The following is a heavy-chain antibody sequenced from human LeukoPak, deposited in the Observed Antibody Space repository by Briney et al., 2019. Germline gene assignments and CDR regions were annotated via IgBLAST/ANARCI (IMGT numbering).Heavy chain of an antibody. CDR3: ARVGYSSAWEAAY. V-gene: IGHV3-11*06. CDR2: ISSSNSYT. J-gene: IGHJ4*02. CDR1: GFTFSDYY. D-gene: IGHD6-19*01. Sequence: GGSLRLSCAASGFTFSDYYMSWIRQAPGKGLEWVSYISSSNSYTNYADSVRGRFTISRDNAKNSLYLQMNSPRAEDTAVYYCARVGYSSAWEAAYWGQGTLVTVSS.